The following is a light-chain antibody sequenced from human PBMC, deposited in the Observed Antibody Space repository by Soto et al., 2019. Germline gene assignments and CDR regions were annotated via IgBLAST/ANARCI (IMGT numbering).Light chain of an antibody. Sequence: ALAQPASVSGSPGQSITISCTGTSSDVGGYNYVSWYQQHPGKAPKLMIYAVSNRPSGVSNRFSGSKSGNTATLTISGLQAEDEADYYCCSYTVSGTYVFGTGTKVTVL. J-gene: IGLJ1*01. CDR3: CSYTVSGTYV. V-gene: IGLV2-14*01. CDR2: AVS. CDR1: SSDVGGYNY.